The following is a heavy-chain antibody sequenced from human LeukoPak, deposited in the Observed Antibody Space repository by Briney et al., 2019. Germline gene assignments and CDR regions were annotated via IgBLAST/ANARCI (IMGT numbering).Heavy chain of an antibody. V-gene: IGHV3-33*01. J-gene: IGHJ4*02. CDR3: ARGRSGYYPYYFDY. D-gene: IGHD3-22*01. CDR2: IWYDGSNK. CDR1: GFSFSRYG. Sequence: QPGRSVRLSCAASGFSFSRYGMHWVRQAPGKGLEWVAVIWYDGSNKYYADSVKGRFTISRHNSKNTLYLQMNSLRAEDTAVYYCARGRSGYYPYYFDYWGQGTLVTVSS.